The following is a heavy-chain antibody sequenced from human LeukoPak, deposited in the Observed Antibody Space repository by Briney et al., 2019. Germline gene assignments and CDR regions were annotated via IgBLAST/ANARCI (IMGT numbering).Heavy chain of an antibody. CDR2: IYSGGNI. CDR3: AREGYSSSWGY. Sequence: PGGSLRLSCAASGFIVSSNYMSWVRQAPGKGLEWVSVIYSGGNIYHADSVKGRSTISRDNSKNTLYLQMNSLRAEDTAIYYCAREGYSSSWGYWGQGTLVTVSS. CDR1: GFIVSSNY. J-gene: IGHJ4*02. D-gene: IGHD6-13*01. V-gene: IGHV3-53*01.